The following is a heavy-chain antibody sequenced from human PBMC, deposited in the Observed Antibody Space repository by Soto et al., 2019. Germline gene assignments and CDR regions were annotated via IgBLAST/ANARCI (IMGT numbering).Heavy chain of an antibody. CDR1: GFTFNNFA. J-gene: IGHJ6*02. Sequence: QVQLVESGGGVVRPGRSLRLSCAASGFTFNNFAMHWVRQAPGKGLEWVAFISYDGTYKYYADSVRGRFTVYRDNSKSTLFLQMNSLKFEDTAVYVCANEVDVAFSSLQYGMDVWGQGTTVTVSS. V-gene: IGHV3-30*14. CDR2: ISYDGTYK. CDR3: ANEVDVAFSSLQYGMDV. D-gene: IGHD5-12*01.